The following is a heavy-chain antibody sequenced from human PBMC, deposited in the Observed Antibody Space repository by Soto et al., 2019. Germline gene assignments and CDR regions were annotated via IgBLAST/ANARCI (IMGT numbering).Heavy chain of an antibody. CDR2: INPSGGST. CDR1: GYTFTSYY. CDR3: ARGLIYDSSGYYFDY. J-gene: IGHJ4*02. D-gene: IGHD3-22*01. V-gene: IGHV1-46*01. Sequence: ASVKVSCKALGYTFTSYYMHWVRQAPGQGLEWMGIINPSGGSTRYAQKFQGRVTMTRDTSTSTVYMELSSLRSEDTAVYYCARGLIYDSSGYYFDYWGQGTLVTVSS.